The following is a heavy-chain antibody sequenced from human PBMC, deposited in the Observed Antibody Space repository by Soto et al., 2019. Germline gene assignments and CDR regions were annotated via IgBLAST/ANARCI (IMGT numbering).Heavy chain of an antibody. D-gene: IGHD6-19*01. J-gene: IGHJ4*02. CDR3: AKGRKDNGWHFDS. Sequence: GGSLRLSCAASGFTFSTYAMSWVRQAPGKGLEWVSSISASGDITYYADSVKGRFTVSRDNSKNTLSLQMNSLRAEDTAIYYCAKGRKDNGWHFDSWGQGTLVTVSS. CDR2: ISASGDIT. CDR1: GFTFSTYA. V-gene: IGHV3-23*01.